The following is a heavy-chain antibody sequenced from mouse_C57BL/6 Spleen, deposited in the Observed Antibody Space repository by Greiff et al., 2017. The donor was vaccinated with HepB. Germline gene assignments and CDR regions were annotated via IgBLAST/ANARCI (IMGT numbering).Heavy chain of an antibody. CDR3: TREGGNYGFDY. Sequence: EVKLVESGEGLVKPGGSLKLSCAASGFTFSSYAMSWVRQTPEKRLEWVAYISSGGDYIYYADTVKGRFTISRDNARNTLYLQMSSLKSEDTAMYYCTREGGNYGFDYWGQGTTLTVSS. V-gene: IGHV5-9-1*02. CDR1: GFTFSSYA. D-gene: IGHD2-1*01. CDR2: ISSGGDYI. J-gene: IGHJ2*01.